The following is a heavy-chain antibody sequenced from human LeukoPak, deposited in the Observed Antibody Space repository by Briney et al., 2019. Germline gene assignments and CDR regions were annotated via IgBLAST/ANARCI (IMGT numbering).Heavy chain of an antibody. CDR3: AHLPSSGTAIVDY. CDR2: ISRRSTYI. D-gene: IGHD6-13*01. CDR1: GFTFSSYT. Sequence: GSLRLSCAASGFTFSSYTMNWVRQAPGEGLEWVSTISRRSTYIYYADSVKGRFTICRDNAKNSLYLQMNSLRAEDTAVYYCAHLPSSGTAIVDYWGQGPLVTVSS. J-gene: IGHJ4*02. V-gene: IGHV3-21*01.